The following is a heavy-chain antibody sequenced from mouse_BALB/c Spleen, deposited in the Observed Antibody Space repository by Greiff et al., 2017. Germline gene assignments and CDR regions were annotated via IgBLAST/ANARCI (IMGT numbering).Heavy chain of an antibody. J-gene: IGHJ4*01. D-gene: IGHD1-1*01. Sequence: QVQLQQSGAELARPGASVKLSCKASGYTFTSYWMQWVKQRPGQGLEWIGAIYPGDGDTRYTQKFKGKATLTADKSSSTAYMQLSSLASEDSAVYHCARSDGSSHYYAMDYWGQGTSVTVSS. V-gene: IGHV1-87*01. CDR2: IYPGDGDT. CDR1: GYTFTSYW. CDR3: ARSDGSSHYYAMDY.